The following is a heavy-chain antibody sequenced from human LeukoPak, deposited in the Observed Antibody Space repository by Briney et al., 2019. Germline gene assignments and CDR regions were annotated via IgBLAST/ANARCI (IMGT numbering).Heavy chain of an antibody. Sequence: GGSLRLSCAASGFTFDDYAMHWVRQAPGKGLEWVSGISWNSGSIGYADSVKGRFTISRDNAKNSLYLQMNSLRAEDTAVYYCAGLDYYDSSGYSNWFDPWGQGTLVTVSS. J-gene: IGHJ5*02. CDR3: AGLDYYDSSGYSNWFDP. CDR2: ISWNSGSI. CDR1: GFTFDDYA. V-gene: IGHV3-9*01. D-gene: IGHD3-22*01.